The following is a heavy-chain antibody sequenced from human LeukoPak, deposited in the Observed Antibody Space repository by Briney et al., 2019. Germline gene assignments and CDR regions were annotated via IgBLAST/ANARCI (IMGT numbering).Heavy chain of an antibody. J-gene: IGHJ5*02. CDR3: ARDRVMITFGGQVWFDP. V-gene: IGHV7-4-1*02. CDR2: INTNTGNP. CDR1: GYSFTSHD. D-gene: IGHD3-16*01. Sequence: VASVKVSCKASGYSFTSHDINWVRQAPGQGLEWMGWINTNTGNPTYAQGFTGRFVFSLDTSVSTAYLQISSLKAEDTAVYYCARDRVMITFGGQVWFDPWGQGTLVTVSS.